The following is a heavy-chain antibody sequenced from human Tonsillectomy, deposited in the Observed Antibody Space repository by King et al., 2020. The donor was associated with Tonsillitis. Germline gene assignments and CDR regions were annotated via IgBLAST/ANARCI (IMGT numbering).Heavy chain of an antibody. CDR3: ARDQPVGSTRFDY. D-gene: IGHD2-2*01. J-gene: IGHJ4*02. V-gene: IGHV4-4*07. CDR2: IHTSGST. Sequence: HVQLQESGPGLVKPSETLSLTCTVSVASMSSYYWSWIRQPAENGLEWIWRIHTSGSTNYNPSLESRVTMSVDTSKNPFSLRLTPMTAADTAVYSCARDQPVGSTRFDYRGQGILVTVSS. CDR1: VASMSSYY.